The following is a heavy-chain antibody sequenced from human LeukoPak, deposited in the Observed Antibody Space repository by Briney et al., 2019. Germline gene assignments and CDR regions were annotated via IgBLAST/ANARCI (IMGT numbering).Heavy chain of an antibody. D-gene: IGHD6-13*01. V-gene: IGHV3-30*18. CDR1: GFTFSSYG. J-gene: IGHJ4*02. CDR3: AKLSSGGLAAADY. Sequence: PGGSLRLSCAASGFTFSSYGMHWVRQAPGKGLEWVAVISYDGSNKYYADSVKGRFTISKDNSKNTLYLQMNSLRAEDTAVYYCAKLSSGGLAAADYWGQGTLVTVSS. CDR2: ISYDGSNK.